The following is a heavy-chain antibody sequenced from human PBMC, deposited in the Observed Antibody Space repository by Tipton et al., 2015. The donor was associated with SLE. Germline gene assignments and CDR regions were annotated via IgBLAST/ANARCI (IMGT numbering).Heavy chain of an antibody. J-gene: IGHJ4*02. D-gene: IGHD3-16*01. CDR2: VSRGDSYI. CDR3: SRDLGYTWGVMGF. Sequence: SLRLSCAASGFSFNTYTMIWVRRGPGKGLEWVASVSRGDSYIFYAPSVRGRFTVSRDDAKNSLFLQMDSLRAEDTAVYYCSRDLGYTWGVMGFWGQGTLVSVSS. V-gene: IGHV3-21*01. CDR1: GFSFNTYT.